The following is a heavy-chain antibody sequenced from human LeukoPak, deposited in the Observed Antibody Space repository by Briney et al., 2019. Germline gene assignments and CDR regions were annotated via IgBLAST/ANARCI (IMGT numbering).Heavy chain of an antibody. V-gene: IGHV3-21*01. CDR1: GFTFSTYS. D-gene: IGHD2-15*01. CDR3: ARDWGSCSGGSCFIFDY. Sequence: GGSLRLSCAASGFTFSTYSMNWVRQAPGKGLEWVSYISSSSSDIYYADSLKGRFTISRDNAKNSLYLQMNSLRAEDTAVYYCARDWGSCSGGSCFIFDYWGQGTLVTVSS. CDR2: ISSSSSDI. J-gene: IGHJ4*02.